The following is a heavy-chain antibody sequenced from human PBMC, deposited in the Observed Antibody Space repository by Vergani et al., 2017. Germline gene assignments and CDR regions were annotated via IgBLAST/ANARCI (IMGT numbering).Heavy chain of an antibody. D-gene: IGHD2-21*02. J-gene: IGHJ3*02. CDR3: ARGCYCGGDYHDAFDI. CDR1: GYSFTSYW. V-gene: IGHV5-51*01. CDR2: IYPGDSDT. Sequence: EVQLVQSGAEVKKPGESLKISCKGSGYSFTSYWIGWVRQMPGKGLEWMVIIYPGDSDTRYSPSFQGQVTISADKSISTAYLQWSSVNAADTAMYYCARGCYCGGDYHDAFDIWGQGTMVTVSS.